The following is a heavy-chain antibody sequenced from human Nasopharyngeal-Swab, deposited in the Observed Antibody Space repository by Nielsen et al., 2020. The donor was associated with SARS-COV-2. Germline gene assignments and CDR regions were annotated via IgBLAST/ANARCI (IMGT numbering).Heavy chain of an antibody. CDR3: ARGTHRYSSSWSVYYYYGMDV. J-gene: IGHJ6*02. CDR1: GFTFSSYS. CDR2: ISSSSSYI. Sequence: ESLKISCAASGFTFSSYSMNWVRQAPGKGLEWVSSISSSSSYIYYADSVKGRFTISRDNAKNSLYLQMNSLRAEDTAVYYCARGTHRYSSSWSVYYYYGMDVWGQGTTVTVSS. V-gene: IGHV3-21*01. D-gene: IGHD6-13*01.